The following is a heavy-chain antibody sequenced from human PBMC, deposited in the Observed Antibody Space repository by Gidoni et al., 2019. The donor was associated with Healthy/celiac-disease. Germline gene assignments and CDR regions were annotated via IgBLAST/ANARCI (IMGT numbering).Heavy chain of an antibody. Sequence: QVQLVQSGAEVKKPGASVKVSCRASGYTFTGYYMHWVRQAPGQGLEWMGWINPNSGGTNYAQKFQGWVTMTRDTSISTAYMELSRLRSDDTAVYYCARGGHIVVVTEGAFDIWGQGTMVTVSS. J-gene: IGHJ3*02. CDR3: ARGGHIVVVTEGAFDI. V-gene: IGHV1-2*04. CDR2: INPNSGGT. D-gene: IGHD2-21*02. CDR1: GYTFTGYY.